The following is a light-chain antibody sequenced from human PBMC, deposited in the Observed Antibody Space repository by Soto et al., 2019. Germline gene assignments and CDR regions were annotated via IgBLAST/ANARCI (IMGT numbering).Light chain of an antibody. V-gene: IGKV1-33*01. CDR3: QQYDIVPPWT. CDR2: DAS. J-gene: IGKJ1*01. CDR1: QDISEY. Sequence: DIQMTQSPSSLSASVGERVTITCQASQDISEYVNWYHQKPGKAPKLLIYDASTLETGVPSRFSGSGSGTDFTFTISSLQPEDIGTYYCQQYDIVPPWTFGQGTKVEI.